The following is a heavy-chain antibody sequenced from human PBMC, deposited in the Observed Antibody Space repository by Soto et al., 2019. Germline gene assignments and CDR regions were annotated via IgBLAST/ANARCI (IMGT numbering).Heavy chain of an antibody. CDR1: GGSISSYY. CDR3: ASRYGSCSDS. J-gene: IGHJ4*02. CDR2: IYYSGST. V-gene: IGHV4-59*08. D-gene: IGHD5-18*01. Sequence: QVQLQESGPGLVKPSETLSLTCTVSGGSISSYYWSWIRQPPGKGLEWIGYIYYSGSTNYNPSLKSRVTISADTSTNQFSLKPSSVTAADTAVYYCASRYGSCSDSWGQGTLVTVSS.